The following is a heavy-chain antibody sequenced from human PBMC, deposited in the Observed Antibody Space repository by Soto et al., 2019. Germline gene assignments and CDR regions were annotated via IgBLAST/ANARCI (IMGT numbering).Heavy chain of an antibody. CDR1: GYTFTSYG. CDR3: ARDSIAAAANYGMDV. Sequence: SVKVSCKASGYTFTSYGISWVRQAPGQGLEWMGWISAYNGNTNYAQKLQGRVTMTTDTSTSTAYMELRSLRSDDTAVYYCARDSIAAAANYGMDVWGQGTTVTVSS. V-gene: IGHV1-18*01. CDR2: ISAYNGNT. D-gene: IGHD6-13*01. J-gene: IGHJ6*02.